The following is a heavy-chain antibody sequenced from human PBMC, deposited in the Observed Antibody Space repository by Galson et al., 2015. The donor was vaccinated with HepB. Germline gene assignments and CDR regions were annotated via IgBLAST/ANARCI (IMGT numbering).Heavy chain of an antibody. CDR3: AREGGDIVEMATISRGAFEI. J-gene: IGHJ3*02. V-gene: IGHV1-69*13. CDR1: GYIFTSYD. Sequence: SVKVSCKASGYIFTSYDINWVRQATGQGLEWMGGIIPIFGIANYAQKFQGRVTITADESTSTAYMELSSLRSEDTAVYYCAREGGDIVEMATISRGAFEIWGQGTMVTVSS. CDR2: IIPIFGIA. D-gene: IGHD5-24*01.